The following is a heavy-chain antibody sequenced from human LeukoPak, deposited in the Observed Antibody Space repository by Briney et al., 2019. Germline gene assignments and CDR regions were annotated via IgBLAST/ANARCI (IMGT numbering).Heavy chain of an antibody. Sequence: GGSLRLSCAASGLTFSKAWMSWVRQAPGKGLEWVGRIKTKTDGGAIVYGAAVKGRFIISRDDSENTLYLQMDSLQTEDTAVYYCTTDSPAQFDSWGQGTLVTVSS. J-gene: IGHJ4*02. V-gene: IGHV3-15*01. CDR2: IKTKTDGGAI. D-gene: IGHD2-15*01. CDR1: GLTFSKAW. CDR3: TTDSPAQFDS.